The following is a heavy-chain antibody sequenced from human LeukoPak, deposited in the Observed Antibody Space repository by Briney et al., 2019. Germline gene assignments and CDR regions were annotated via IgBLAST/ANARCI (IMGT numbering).Heavy chain of an antibody. V-gene: IGHV3-74*01. J-gene: IGHJ4*02. D-gene: IGHD3-22*01. CDR2: ISFDAATT. Sequence: GGSLRLSCAASGFTFNKYWVHWVRQAPGKGLVWVSRISFDAATTSYAASVKGRFTISRENVKSTVSLQMNSLRAEDTAIYYCARGASSGHYVSGDYWGQGTLVTVSA. CDR3: ARGASSGHYVSGDY. CDR1: GFTFNKYW.